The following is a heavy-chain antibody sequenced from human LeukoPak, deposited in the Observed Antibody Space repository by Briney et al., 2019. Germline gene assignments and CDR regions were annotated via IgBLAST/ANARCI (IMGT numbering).Heavy chain of an antibody. V-gene: IGHV3-30-3*01. Sequence: PGGSLRLSSAASGFTFSSYAMHWVRQAPGKGLEWVAVISYDGSNKYYADSVKGRFTISRDNAKNSLYLQMNSLRAEDTALYYCAKDNQAIVVALFDYWGQGTLVTVSS. J-gene: IGHJ4*02. CDR1: GFTFSSYA. CDR3: AKDNQAIVVALFDY. D-gene: IGHD3-22*01. CDR2: ISYDGSNK.